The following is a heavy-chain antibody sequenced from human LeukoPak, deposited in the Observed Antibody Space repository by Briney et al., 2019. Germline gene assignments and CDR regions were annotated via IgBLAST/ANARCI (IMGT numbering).Heavy chain of an antibody. V-gene: IGHV3-48*01. CDR3: ARDAYYDSSGYREGPYYYYYYMDV. D-gene: IGHD3-22*01. CDR2: ISSSSSTI. Sequence: GGSLRLSCAASGFTFSSYWMHWVRQAPGKGLEWVSYISSSSSTIYYADSVKGRFTISRDNAKNSLYLQMNSLRAEDTAVYYCARDAYYDSSGYREGPYYYYYYMDVWGKGTTVTVSS. J-gene: IGHJ6*03. CDR1: GFTFSSYW.